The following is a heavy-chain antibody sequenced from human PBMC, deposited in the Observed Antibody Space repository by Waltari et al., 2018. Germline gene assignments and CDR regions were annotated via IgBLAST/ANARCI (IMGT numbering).Heavy chain of an antibody. J-gene: IGHJ6*03. Sequence: QVQLQESGPGLVKPSETLSLTCTVSGGSISSHYWSWIRQPPGKGLEWIGDNYYSGSTNYNPSLKSGVTISVDTSKNQFSLKLSSVTAADTAVYYCARDTLDQHYYGSGTSGYYMDVWGKGTTVTVSS. D-gene: IGHD3-10*01. CDR1: GGSISSHY. V-gene: IGHV4-59*11. CDR2: NYYSGST. CDR3: ARDTLDQHYYGSGTSGYYMDV.